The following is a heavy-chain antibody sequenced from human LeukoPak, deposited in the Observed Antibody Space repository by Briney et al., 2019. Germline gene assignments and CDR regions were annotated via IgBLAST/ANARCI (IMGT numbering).Heavy chain of an antibody. CDR3: ARQGPMTTVDY. CDR1: GGSISSYY. D-gene: IGHD4-11*01. CDR2: IYYSGST. Sequence: PSETLSLTCTVSGGSISSYYWSWIRQPQGKGLEWIGYIYYSGSTNYNPSLKSRVTISVDTSKNQFSLKLSSVTAADTAVYYCARQGPMTTVDYWGQGTLVTDSS. V-gene: IGHV4-59*01. J-gene: IGHJ4*02.